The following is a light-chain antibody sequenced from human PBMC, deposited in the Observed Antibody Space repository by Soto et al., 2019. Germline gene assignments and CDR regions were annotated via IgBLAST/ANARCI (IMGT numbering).Light chain of an antibody. J-gene: IGKJ5*01. CDR1: QTVGSN. Sequence: EIVMTQSPATLSVSPGERATLSCRASQTVGSNLAWYRQKPGQAPRLLIYGASTRATGIPARFSGSGSGTEFTLTISSLQSEDFAVYYCQQYHNWPPITFGQGTRLEI. CDR2: GAS. CDR3: QQYHNWPPIT. V-gene: IGKV3-15*01.